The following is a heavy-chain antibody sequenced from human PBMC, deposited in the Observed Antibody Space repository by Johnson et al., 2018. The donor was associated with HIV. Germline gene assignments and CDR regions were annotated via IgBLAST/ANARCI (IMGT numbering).Heavy chain of an antibody. CDR2: INPDGSEQ. Sequence: VQLVESGGGLIQPGGSLRLSCAASGFTFTNYWMNWVRQAPGKGLAWVAHINPDGSEQYYVDSVKGRFTIYRDNTKNLLYLQMNSLRAEDTAVYYCAKDPYSGSPIDIWGQGTMVTVSS. CDR3: AKDPYSGSPIDI. J-gene: IGHJ3*02. V-gene: IGHV3-7*01. D-gene: IGHD1-26*01. CDR1: GFTFTNYW.